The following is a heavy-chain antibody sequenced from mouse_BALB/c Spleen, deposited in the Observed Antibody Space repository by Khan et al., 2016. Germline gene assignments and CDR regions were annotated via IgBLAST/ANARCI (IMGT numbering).Heavy chain of an antibody. Sequence: VQLQQSGAELVKPGASVKLSCTASGFNIKDTYMHWVKQRPEQGLEWIGRIDPANGNTKYDPKFQGKATITADTSSNTAYPQLSSLTSEDTAVYYFGYDGFAYWGQGTLVTVSA. D-gene: IGHD2-12*01. V-gene: IGHV14-3*02. CDR3: GYDGFAY. CDR1: GFNIKDTY. J-gene: IGHJ3*01. CDR2: IDPANGNT.